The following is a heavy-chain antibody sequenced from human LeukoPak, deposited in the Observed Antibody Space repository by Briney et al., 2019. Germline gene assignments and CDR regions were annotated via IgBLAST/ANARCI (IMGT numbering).Heavy chain of an antibody. CDR2: FFLKGST. V-gene: IGHV4-38-2*02. Sequence: SETLSLTCTVSGYSITSAYYWGWIRQPPGKGLEWIGSFFLKGSTYYNPSLKSRVTISVDTSKNQFSLKLSSVTAADTAVYFCARARNYYDSSDYYYEGDAFDIWGQGTMVTVSS. J-gene: IGHJ3*02. D-gene: IGHD3-22*01. CDR3: ARARNYYDSSDYYYEGDAFDI. CDR1: GYSITSAYY.